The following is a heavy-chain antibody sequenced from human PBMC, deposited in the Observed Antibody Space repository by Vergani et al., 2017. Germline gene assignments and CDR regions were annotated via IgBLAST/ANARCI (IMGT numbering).Heavy chain of an antibody. CDR3: ARDGPYYDFWGGIGYYYYMDV. D-gene: IGHD3-3*01. J-gene: IGHJ6*03. CDR1: GGTFSSYA. Sequence: QVQLVQSGAEVKKPGSSVKVSCKASGGTFSSYAISWVRQAPGQGLEWMGGINPNSGGTNYAQKFQGRVTMTRDTSISTAYMELSRLRSDDTAVYYCARDGPYYDFWGGIGYYYYMDVWGKGTTVTVSS. V-gene: IGHV1-2*02. CDR2: INPNSGGT.